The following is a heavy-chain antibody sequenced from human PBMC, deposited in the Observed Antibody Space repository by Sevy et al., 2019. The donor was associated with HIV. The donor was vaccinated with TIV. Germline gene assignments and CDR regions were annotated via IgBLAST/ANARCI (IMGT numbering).Heavy chain of an antibody. V-gene: IGHV3-23*01. J-gene: IGHJ5*02. CDR3: AKGESSSWDNWFDP. CDR2: ISGSGGST. CDR1: GFTFSSYA. D-gene: IGHD6-13*01. Sequence: GGSLRLSCAASGFTFSSYAMSWVRQAPGKGLEWVSAISGSGGSTYYADSVKGRFTISRDNSKNTLYLQMNSLRAGDTAVYYCAKGESSSWDNWFDPWGQGTLVTVSS.